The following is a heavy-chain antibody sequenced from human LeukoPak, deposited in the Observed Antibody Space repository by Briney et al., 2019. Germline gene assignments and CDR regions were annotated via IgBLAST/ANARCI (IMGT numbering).Heavy chain of an antibody. J-gene: IGHJ4*02. CDR2: VSSSSSYI. CDR1: GFILSTYN. D-gene: IGHD3-22*01. CDR3: ARDKSSGALGY. Sequence: GGFLRLSCAASGFILSTYNMNWVRQSPGKGLEWISSVSSSSSYIYYIDSVKGRFTISRDNAKNSLYLQMNSLRAEDTAVYYCARDKSSGALGYWGQGTLVTVSS. V-gene: IGHV3-21*01.